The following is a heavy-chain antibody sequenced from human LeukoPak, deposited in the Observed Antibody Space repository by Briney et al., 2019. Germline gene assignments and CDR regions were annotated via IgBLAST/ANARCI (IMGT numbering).Heavy chain of an antibody. CDR2: ISSSSSTI. D-gene: IGHD4-23*01. CDR1: GFTFSSYS. V-gene: IGHV3-48*01. CDR3: AREGGYGGNSGYFDY. Sequence: PGGSLRLSCAASGFTFSSYSMNWVRQAPGKGLEWVSYISSSSSTIYYADSVKGRFTISRDNAKNSLYLQMNSLRAEDTAVYYCAREGGYGGNSGYFDYWGQGTLVTVSS. J-gene: IGHJ4*02.